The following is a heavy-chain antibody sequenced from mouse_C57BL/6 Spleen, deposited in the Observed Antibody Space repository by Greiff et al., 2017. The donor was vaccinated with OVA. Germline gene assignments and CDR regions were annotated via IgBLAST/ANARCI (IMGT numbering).Heavy chain of an antibody. Sequence: QVQLQQSGPELVKPGASVKISCKASGYAFSSSWMNWVKQRPGKGLEWIGRIYPGDGDTNYNGKFKGKATLTADKSSSTAYMQLSSLTSEDSAVYFCARQDGAMDYWGQGTSATVSS. CDR1: GYAFSSSW. V-gene: IGHV1-82*01. CDR3: ARQDGAMDY. J-gene: IGHJ4*01. CDR2: IYPGDGDT.